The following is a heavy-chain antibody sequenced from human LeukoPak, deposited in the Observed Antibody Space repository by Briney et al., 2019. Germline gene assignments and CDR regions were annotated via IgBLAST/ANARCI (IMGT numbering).Heavy chain of an antibody. V-gene: IGHV3-23*01. CDR2: ISGSGGST. J-gene: IGHJ3*02. CDR1: GFTFSSYA. Sequence: TGGSLRLSCAASGFTFSSYAMSWVRQAPGKGLEWVSAISGSGGSTYYADSVKGRFTISRDNSKNTLYLQMNSLRAEDTAVYYCAKDPSRRYGPDAFDIWGQGTMVTVSS. D-gene: IGHD4-17*01. CDR3: AKDPSRRYGPDAFDI.